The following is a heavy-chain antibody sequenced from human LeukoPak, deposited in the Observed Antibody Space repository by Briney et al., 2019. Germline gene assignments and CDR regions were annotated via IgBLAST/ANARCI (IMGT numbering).Heavy chain of an antibody. D-gene: IGHD3-3*01. V-gene: IGHV3-11*01. J-gene: IGHJ4*02. Sequence: GGSLRLSCTGTGFTLSDYYMSWIRQAPGKGLEWISYISSSGSSRHYADSVKGRFTISRDNAKSSLHLQMNSLRAEDTAVYYCARSGYLDFWSARNSDCWGQGTLVTVSS. CDR2: ISSSGSSR. CDR1: GFTLSDYY. CDR3: ARSGYLDFWSARNSDC.